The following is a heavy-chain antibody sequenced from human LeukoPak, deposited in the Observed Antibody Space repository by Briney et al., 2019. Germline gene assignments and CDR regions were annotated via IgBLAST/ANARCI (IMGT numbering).Heavy chain of an antibody. V-gene: IGHV5-51*01. CDR3: ARSIYGSGSFSGFDY. D-gene: IGHD3-10*01. Sequence: GESLKISCKGSGYTFIRFWIGWVRQMPGKGLEWMGIIYPGDSETRYSPSFQGQVTISADKSINIAYLQWSSLKASDTAMYYCARSIYGSGSFSGFDYWGQGTLVTVSS. CDR1: GYTFIRFW. CDR2: IYPGDSET. J-gene: IGHJ4*02.